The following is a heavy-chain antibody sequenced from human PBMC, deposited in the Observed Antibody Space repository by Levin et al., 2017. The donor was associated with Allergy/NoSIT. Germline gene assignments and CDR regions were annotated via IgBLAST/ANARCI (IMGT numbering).Heavy chain of an antibody. CDR2: IKQDGSEK. V-gene: IGHV3-7*01. D-gene: IGHD4-23*01. J-gene: IGHJ1*01. CDR3: ARVGGNYRLEYFQH. CDR1: GFTFSSYW. Sequence: GESLKISCAASGFTFSSYWMSWVRQAPGKGLEWVANIKQDGSEKYYVDSVKGRFTISRDNAKNSLYLQMNSLRAEDTAVYYCARVGGNYRLEYFQHWGQGTLVTVSS.